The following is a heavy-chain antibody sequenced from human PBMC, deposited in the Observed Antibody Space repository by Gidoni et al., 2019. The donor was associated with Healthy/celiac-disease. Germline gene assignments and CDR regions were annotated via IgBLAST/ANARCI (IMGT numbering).Heavy chain of an antibody. V-gene: IGHV4-61*02. J-gene: IGHJ4*02. D-gene: IGHD3-16*01. CDR1: GGSISSGSYY. CDR2: IYTSGST. Sequence: QVQLQESGPGLVKPSQTLSLTCTVSGGSISSGSYYWNWIRQPAGKGLAWIGRIYTSGSTNYNPSLKSRVTMSVDTSKNQFSLKLSSVTAADTAVYYCAREKSQTYEITLDYWGQGTLVSVSS. CDR3: AREKSQTYEITLDY.